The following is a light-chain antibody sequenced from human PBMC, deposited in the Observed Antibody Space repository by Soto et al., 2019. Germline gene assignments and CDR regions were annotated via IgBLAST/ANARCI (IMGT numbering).Light chain of an antibody. CDR3: QQRST. J-gene: IGKJ4*01. CDR1: QSVSSY. Sequence: EIVLTQSPATLSLSPGERATLSCRASQSVSSYLAWYQQKPGQAPRLLIYDASNRATGIPARFSGSGSGTDFTLTISSLEPEDFAVYYCQQRSTFGGGTKVDIK. CDR2: DAS. V-gene: IGKV3-11*01.